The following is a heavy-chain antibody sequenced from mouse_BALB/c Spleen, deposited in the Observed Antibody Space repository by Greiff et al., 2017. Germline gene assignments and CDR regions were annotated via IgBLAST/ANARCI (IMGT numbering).Heavy chain of an antibody. CDR3: TRGDGYYGGIYYYAMDY. D-gene: IGHD2-3*01. J-gene: IGHJ4*01. CDR2: IYPGNSDT. CDR1: GYTFTSYW. Sequence: VQLQQSGTVLARPGASVKMSCKASGYTFTSYWMHWVKQRPGQGLEWIGAIYPGNSDTSYNQKFKGKAKLTAVTSTSTAYMELSSLTNEDSAVYYCTRGDGYYGGIYYYAMDYWGQGTSVTVSA. V-gene: IGHV1-5*01.